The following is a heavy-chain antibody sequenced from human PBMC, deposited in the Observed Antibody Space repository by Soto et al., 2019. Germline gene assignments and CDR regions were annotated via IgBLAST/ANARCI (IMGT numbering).Heavy chain of an antibody. J-gene: IGHJ3*02. CDR3: AKVRPLRDCTSTSCLGAFDI. Sequence: GGSLRLSCVASAFTFRSYAMSWVRQAPGKGLEWVSAITASADTTYYADSVKGRFTISRDNSKNTLYLRMNSLRAEDTAVYYCAKVRPLRDCTSTSCLGAFDIWGQGTMVTVSS. V-gene: IGHV3-23*01. D-gene: IGHD2-2*01. CDR2: ITASADTT. CDR1: AFTFRSYA.